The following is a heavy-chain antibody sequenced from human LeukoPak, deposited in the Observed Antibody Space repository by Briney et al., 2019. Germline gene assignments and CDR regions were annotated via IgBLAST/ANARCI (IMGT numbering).Heavy chain of an antibody. V-gene: IGHV3-48*04. CDR2: IGSGGSPI. CDR3: ARVRYNSGYIFDY. CDR1: GFTFSSYS. J-gene: IGHJ4*02. D-gene: IGHD5-18*01. Sequence: GGSLRLSCAASGFTFSSYSMNWVRQAPGEGLEWVSYIGSGGSPIYYADSVRGRFSISRDNAKNSLYLQMSSLRAEDTAVYYCARVRYNSGYIFDYWGQGTLVTVSS.